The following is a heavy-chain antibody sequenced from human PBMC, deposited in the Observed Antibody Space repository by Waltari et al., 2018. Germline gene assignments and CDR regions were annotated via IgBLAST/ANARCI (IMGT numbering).Heavy chain of an antibody. CDR3: ARRYTYGVEDALRV. J-gene: IGHJ3*01. D-gene: IGHD3-16*01. CDR1: GFTFSNYW. Sequence: EVQLVESGGGLVQPGGSLRLSCAASGFTFSNYWMHWVRQAPGKGLVWVARINTEGSSAVYADSVKGRFTVSRDNAKNTVYLQMISLRAEDTALYFCARRYTYGVEDALRVWGQGTVVTVSS. V-gene: IGHV3-74*03. CDR2: INTEGSSA.